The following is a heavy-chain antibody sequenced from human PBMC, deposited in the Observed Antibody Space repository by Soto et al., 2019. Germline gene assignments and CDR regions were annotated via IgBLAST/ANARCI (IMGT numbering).Heavy chain of an antibody. Sequence: SGGSLRLSCIGSGFSFSAYNMNWVRQAPGKGLEWVSSIKVGSSRIYQPDSMKGRFTISRDDARNSVYLQINSLRAGDTALYFFVRSRKSGVRGSFWGRGTQGTV. J-gene: IGHJ1*01. D-gene: IGHD1-26*01. CDR1: GFSFSAYN. CDR3: VRSRKSGVRGSF. V-gene: IGHV3-21*01. CDR2: IKVGSSRI.